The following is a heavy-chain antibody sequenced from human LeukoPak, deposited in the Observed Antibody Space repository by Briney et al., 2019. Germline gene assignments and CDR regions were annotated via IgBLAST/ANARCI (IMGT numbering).Heavy chain of an antibody. Sequence: ASVKVSCKASGYTFTSYDINWVRQATGQGLEWMGWMNPNSGNTGYAQKFQGRVTMTRNTSISTAYMELSSLRSEDTAVYYCARDRPTEVGSYYDYVWGSPEPNYYYGMDVWGQGTTVTVSS. CDR1: GYTFTSYD. CDR3: ARDRPTEVGSYYDYVWGSPEPNYYYGMDV. V-gene: IGHV1-8*01. D-gene: IGHD3-16*01. J-gene: IGHJ6*02. CDR2: MNPNSGNT.